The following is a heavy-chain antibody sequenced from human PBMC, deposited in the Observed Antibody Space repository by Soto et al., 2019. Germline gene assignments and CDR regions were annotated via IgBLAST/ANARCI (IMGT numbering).Heavy chain of an antibody. CDR3: AAGVVRSVIAPRNCLDA. D-gene: IGHD3-16*02. Sequence: GASVKVSCKASGDTFSSNAIHWVRQAPGQGLEWLGGIIPIYDTSNYAEKFQGRVTITTDRSTSTAYMELRSLRSEDTAVYYCAAGVVRSVIAPRNCLDAWGQGSMVTVSS. CDR2: IIPIYDTS. CDR1: GDTFSSNA. V-gene: IGHV1-69*05. J-gene: IGHJ5*02.